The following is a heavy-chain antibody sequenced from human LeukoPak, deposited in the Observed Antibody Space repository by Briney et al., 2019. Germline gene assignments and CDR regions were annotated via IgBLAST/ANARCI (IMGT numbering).Heavy chain of an antibody. Sequence: GSLRLSCAASGFTVSSNYMSWVRQAPGKGLEWVSVIYSGGSTYYADSVKGRFTISRDNSKNTLYLQMNSLRAEDTAVYYCARVSQGGYYYDSSGYYALDVWGQGTTVTVSS. D-gene: IGHD3-22*01. V-gene: IGHV3-66*01. CDR3: ARVSQGGYYYDSSGYYALDV. J-gene: IGHJ6*02. CDR1: GFTVSSNY. CDR2: IYSGGST.